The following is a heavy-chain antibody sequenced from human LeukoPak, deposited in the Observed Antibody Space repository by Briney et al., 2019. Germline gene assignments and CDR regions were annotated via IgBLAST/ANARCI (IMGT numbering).Heavy chain of an antibody. D-gene: IGHD3-22*01. V-gene: IGHV4-34*01. J-gene: IGHJ4*02. CDR3: VTYYFDSSGPKKNY. Sequence: PSETLSLTCAVYGGSFSGYYWSWIRQPPGKGLEWIGEINHSGSTNYNPSLKSRVNISVDTSKKQFSLKLSSVTAADTAVYYCVTYYFDSSGPKKNYWGQGTLVTVSS. CDR2: INHSGST. CDR1: GGSFSGYY.